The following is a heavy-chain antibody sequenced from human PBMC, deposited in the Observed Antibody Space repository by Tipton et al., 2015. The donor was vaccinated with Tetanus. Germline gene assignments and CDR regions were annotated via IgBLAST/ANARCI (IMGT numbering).Heavy chain of an antibody. CDR3: ARGTSRIVYYFDY. D-gene: IGHD2-21*01. V-gene: IGHV3-30*07. J-gene: IGHJ4*02. Sequence: DNSKNTLYLQMNSLRAEDTAVYYCARGTSRIVYYFDYWGQGTLVTVSS.